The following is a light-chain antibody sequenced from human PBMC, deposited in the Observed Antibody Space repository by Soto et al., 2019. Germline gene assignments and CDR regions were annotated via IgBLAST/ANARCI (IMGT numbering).Light chain of an antibody. CDR2: AVT. CDR1: SSDVGDYNF. V-gene: IGLV2-11*01. J-gene: IGLJ3*02. Sequence: QSALTQPRSVSGSPGQSVTISCTGTSSDVGDYNFVSWYQQHPGRAPKLIIFAVTQRPSGVPERFSGSKAGNTASLTISGLQVDDEADYFCCSYAGSLRGVFGGGTKLTVL. CDR3: CSYAGSLRGV.